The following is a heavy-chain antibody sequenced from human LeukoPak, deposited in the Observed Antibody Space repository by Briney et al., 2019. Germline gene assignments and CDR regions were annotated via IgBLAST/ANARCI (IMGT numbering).Heavy chain of an antibody. CDR2: ISAYNGNT. J-gene: IGHJ6*02. CDR1: GYTFTSYG. CDR3: ASGELLPPPYYYGMDV. V-gene: IGHV1-18*01. D-gene: IGHD3-10*01. Sequence: ASVKVSCKASGYTFTSYGISWVRQAPGQGLEWMGWISAYNGNTNYAQKLQGRVTMTTDTSTSTAYMELRSLRSDDTAVYYCASGELLPPPYYYGMDVWGQGTTVTVSS.